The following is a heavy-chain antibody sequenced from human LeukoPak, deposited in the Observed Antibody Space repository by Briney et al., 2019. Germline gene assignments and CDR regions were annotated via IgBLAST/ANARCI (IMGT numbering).Heavy chain of an antibody. CDR3: ARGGVTTDY. J-gene: IGHJ4*02. CDR1: GFTFSSYS. V-gene: IGHV3-48*01. Sequence: GGSPRLSCAASGFTFSSYSMNWVRQAPGKGLEWVSYISSSSSTIYYADSVKGRFTISRDNAKNSLYLQMNSLRAEDTAVYYCARGGVTTDYWGQGTLVTVSS. CDR2: ISSSSSTI. D-gene: IGHD3-16*01.